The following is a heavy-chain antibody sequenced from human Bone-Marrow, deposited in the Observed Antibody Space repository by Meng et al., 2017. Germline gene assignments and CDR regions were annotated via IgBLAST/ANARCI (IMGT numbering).Heavy chain of an antibody. V-gene: IGHV3-74*03. Sequence: GESLKISCAASGFTFSSYNMHWVRHTPGEGLVWVSRINTDASIPTYADSVKGRFTISRDEAKNTVYLQMNSLRSEDTAVYYCARDADWVIFDHWGQGALVTVSS. D-gene: IGHD3/OR15-3a*01. CDR1: GFTFSSYN. J-gene: IGHJ4*02. CDR2: INTDASIP. CDR3: ARDADWVIFDH.